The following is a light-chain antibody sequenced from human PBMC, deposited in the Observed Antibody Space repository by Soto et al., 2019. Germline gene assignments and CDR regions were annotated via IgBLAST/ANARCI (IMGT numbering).Light chain of an antibody. CDR2: GAS. Sequence: ETLMTQSPATLSVSPGERATLSCRASQSVSSSYLAWYQQKPGQTPRLLISGASSRATGIPDRFSGSGSGTDFTLTISRLEPEDFAVYYCQQYGSSPPWTFGQGTKVDIK. V-gene: IGKV3-20*01. J-gene: IGKJ1*01. CDR1: QSVSSSY. CDR3: QQYGSSPPWT.